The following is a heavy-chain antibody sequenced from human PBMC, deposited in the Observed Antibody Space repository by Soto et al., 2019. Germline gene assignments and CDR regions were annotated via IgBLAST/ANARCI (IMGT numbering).Heavy chain of an antibody. CDR2: SIPIFGTA. Sequence: QVQLVQSGAEVKKPGSSVKVSCKASGGTFSSFAISWVRQAPGQGLEWMGGSIPIFGTANYAQKFQGRVTITADESKSTAYMELSSLRSEDTAVYYCARDRRAYDYVWGSYRFNWFDPCGQGTLVTVSS. D-gene: IGHD3-16*02. J-gene: IGHJ5*02. V-gene: IGHV1-69*01. CDR3: ARDRRAYDYVWGSYRFNWFDP. CDR1: GGTFSSFA.